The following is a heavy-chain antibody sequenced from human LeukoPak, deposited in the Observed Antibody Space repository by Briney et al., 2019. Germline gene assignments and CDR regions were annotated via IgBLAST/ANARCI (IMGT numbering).Heavy chain of an antibody. V-gene: IGHV3-7*01. D-gene: IGHD4-23*01. CDR1: VVTFSSDS. Sequence: GGSLRLSCATSVVTFSSDSISAGCQAPRKGLEWVASIKPDGGEKFYVDSAKGRFTISRDNARNSLDLQMNSLRGEDTAVYYCARVFNTVGFEYWGEGILVTVSS. CDR2: IKPDGGEK. J-gene: IGHJ4*02. CDR3: ARVFNTVGFEY.